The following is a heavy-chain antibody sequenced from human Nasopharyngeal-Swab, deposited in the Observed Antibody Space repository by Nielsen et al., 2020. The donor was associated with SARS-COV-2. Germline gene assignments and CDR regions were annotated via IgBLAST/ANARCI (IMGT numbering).Heavy chain of an antibody. D-gene: IGHD4/OR15-4a*01. Sequence: GGSLRLSCEASGFTFSSDWMSWVRQAPGKGLEWVANIKQDGSEKYYVDSVKGRFTISRDNAKNSLYLQMNSLRAEDTAVYDCARHLTTHPFDYWGQGTLVTVSS. J-gene: IGHJ4*02. CDR2: IKQDGSEK. V-gene: IGHV3-7*03. CDR1: GFTFSSDW. CDR3: ARHLTTHPFDY.